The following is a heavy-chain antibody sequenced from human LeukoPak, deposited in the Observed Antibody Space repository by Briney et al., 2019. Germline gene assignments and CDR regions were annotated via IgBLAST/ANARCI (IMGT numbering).Heavy chain of an antibody. J-gene: IGHJ4*02. CDR3: ASFNAASSDY. V-gene: IGHV4-59*12. D-gene: IGHD6-13*01. CDR2: IYYSGST. CDR1: GGSISSYY. Sequence: PSETLSLTCTVSGGSISSYYWSWIRQPPGKGLEWIGYIYYSGSTNYNPSLKSRVTISVDTSKNQFSLKLSSVTAADTAVYYCASFNAASSDYWGQGTLVTVSS.